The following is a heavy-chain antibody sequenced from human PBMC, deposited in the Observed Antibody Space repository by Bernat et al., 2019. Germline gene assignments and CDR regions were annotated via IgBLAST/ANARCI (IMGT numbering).Heavy chain of an antibody. CDR2: IYYSGST. Sequence: QVQLQESGPGLVKPSQTLSLTCTVSGGSISSGDYYWSWIRQPPGKGLEWIGYIYYSGSTYYNPSLKSRVTISVDTSKNQFSLKLSSVTAADTAVYYCATRGSDRRLCGSESSFDYWGQGTLVTVSS. D-gene: IGHD3-10*01. CDR1: GGSISSGDYY. J-gene: IGHJ4*02. CDR3: ATRGSDRRLCGSESSFDY. V-gene: IGHV4-30-4*01.